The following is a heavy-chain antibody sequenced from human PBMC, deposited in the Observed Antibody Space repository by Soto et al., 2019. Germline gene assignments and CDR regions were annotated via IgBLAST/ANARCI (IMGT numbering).Heavy chain of an antibody. CDR1: GFTFSNYG. D-gene: IGHD4-17*01. CDR3: SKDHLTTTVTTVSY. V-gene: IGHV3-30*18. J-gene: IGHJ4*02. Sequence: QVQLVESGGGVVQPGRSLRLSCAASGFTFSNYGMHWVRQAPGKGLEWVAVISYHGSDKYYEDSEKGRFTTSRDNSKNTLYLQMDSLRADDTAVYYCSKDHLTTTVTTVSYWGQGTLVTVSS. CDR2: ISYHGSDK.